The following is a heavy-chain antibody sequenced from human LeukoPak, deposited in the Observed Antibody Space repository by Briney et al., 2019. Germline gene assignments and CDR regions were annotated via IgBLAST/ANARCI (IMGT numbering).Heavy chain of an antibody. V-gene: IGHV3-23*01. Sequence: GGSLRLSCAASGFTFRSYAMSWVRQAPGKGLERVSLISGSGGTTYYADSVKGRFTISRDNSKNTLYLQMSSLRAEDTAVYYCAKRFYYGSGSFDFWGQGTLVTVSS. CDR1: GFTFRSYA. CDR3: AKRFYYGSGSFDF. J-gene: IGHJ4*02. CDR2: ISGSGGTT. D-gene: IGHD3-10*01.